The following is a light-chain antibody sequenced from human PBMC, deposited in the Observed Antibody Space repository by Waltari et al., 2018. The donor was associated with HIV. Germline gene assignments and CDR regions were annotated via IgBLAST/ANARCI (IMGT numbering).Light chain of an antibody. CDR1: ISDIGSYNL. J-gene: IGLJ2*01. V-gene: IGLV2-23*02. CDR2: EVN. CDR3: CSYAGGRVFVL. Sequence: QSALSQPASVSGSPGQSITISCTGTISDIGSYNLVSWYQQYPGRAPKLIIYEVNKRPSGVSDRFSGSKSGNSASLTVAGVKVEDEADYYCCSYAGGRVFVLFGGGTRLTV.